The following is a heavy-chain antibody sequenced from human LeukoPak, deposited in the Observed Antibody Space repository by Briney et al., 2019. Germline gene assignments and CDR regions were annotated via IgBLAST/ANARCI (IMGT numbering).Heavy chain of an antibody. V-gene: IGHV5-51*01. J-gene: IGHJ2*01. CDR1: GNSFASSW. D-gene: IGHD4-17*01. CDR2: IYPGDSDS. CDR3: ARLDGRDDWYFDL. Sequence: GESLKISCKDSGNSFASSWIGWVRQMPGKGLDWMGIIYPGDSDSRYSASFQGQVTISADKSISTAYLQWSSLKASDTAMYYCARLDGRDDWYFDLWGRGTLVTVSS.